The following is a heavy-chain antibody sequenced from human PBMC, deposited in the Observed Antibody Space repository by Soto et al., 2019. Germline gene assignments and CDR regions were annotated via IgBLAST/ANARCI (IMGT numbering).Heavy chain of an antibody. CDR2: ISGGSRGT. D-gene: IGHD6-19*01. J-gene: IGHJ6*02. CDR1: GFTFDSYA. Sequence: VSLRLSCAASGFTFDSYAMSWVRQAPGKGLERVSGISGGSRGTYYAGSVKGRFTISRDNSKNTVYLQMNSLRAEDTALYYCAKASTSYSTGWRYYYYGLDVWGQGTTVTVSS. CDR3: AKASTSYSTGWRYYYYGLDV. V-gene: IGHV3-23*01.